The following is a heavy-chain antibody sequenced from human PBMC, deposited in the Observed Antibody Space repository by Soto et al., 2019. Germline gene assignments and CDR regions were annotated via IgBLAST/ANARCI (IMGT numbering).Heavy chain of an antibody. CDR1: GFIFSTYA. CDR2: ISGSGGST. D-gene: IGHD3-10*01. CDR3: AKDPPLRSWLFDY. J-gene: IGHJ4*02. V-gene: IGHV3-23*01. Sequence: PGGSLRLSCAASGFIFSTYAMSWVRQAPGKGLEWVSAISGSGGSTYYADSVKGRFTISRGNSKNTLYLQMNSLRAEDTAVYYCAKDPPLRSWLFDYWGQGTLVTVSS.